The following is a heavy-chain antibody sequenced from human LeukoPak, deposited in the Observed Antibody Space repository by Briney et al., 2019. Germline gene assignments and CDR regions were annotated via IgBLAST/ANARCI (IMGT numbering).Heavy chain of an antibody. D-gene: IGHD3-10*01. J-gene: IGHJ4*02. CDR3: ANDKIWFGELLDY. CDR1: GFTFSCYG. V-gene: IGHV3-30*18. CDR2: ISYDGSNK. Sequence: GGSLRLSCAASGFTFSCYGMHWVRQAPGKGLEWVAVISYDGSNKYYADSVKGRFTISRDNSKNTLYLQMNSLRAEDTAVYYCANDKIWFGELLDYWGQGTLVTVSS.